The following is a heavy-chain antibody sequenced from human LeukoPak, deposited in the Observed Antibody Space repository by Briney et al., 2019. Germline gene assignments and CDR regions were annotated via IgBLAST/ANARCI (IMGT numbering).Heavy chain of an antibody. Sequence: GGSLRLSCAASGFTFSSYAMSWVRRAPGKGLEWVSAISGSGGSTYYADSVKGRFTISRDNSKNTLYLQMNSLRAEDTAVYYCAKLYSSGWYAGAADAFDIWGQGTMVTVSS. J-gene: IGHJ3*02. D-gene: IGHD6-19*01. CDR2: ISGSGGST. CDR1: GFTFSSYA. CDR3: AKLYSSGWYAGAADAFDI. V-gene: IGHV3-23*01.